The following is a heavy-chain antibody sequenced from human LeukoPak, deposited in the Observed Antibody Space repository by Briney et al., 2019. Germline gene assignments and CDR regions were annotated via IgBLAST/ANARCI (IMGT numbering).Heavy chain of an antibody. CDR1: GGSISSSSYY. CDR3: ARLRSGSYPESYYYYYYMDV. J-gene: IGHJ6*03. V-gene: IGHV4-39*07. CDR2: IYYSGST. D-gene: IGHD3-10*01. Sequence: SETLSLTCTVSGGSISSSSYYWGWIRQPPGKGLEWIGSIYYSGSTNYNPSLKSRVTMSVDTSKNQFSLKLSSVTAADTAVYYCARLRSGSYPESYYYYYYMDVWGKGTTVTISS.